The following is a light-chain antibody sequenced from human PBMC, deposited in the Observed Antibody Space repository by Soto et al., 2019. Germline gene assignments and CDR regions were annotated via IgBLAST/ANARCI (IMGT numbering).Light chain of an antibody. Sequence: QSVLTQPPSVSEAPRQRVTISCSGSSSNIGNNNVNWYQQLQGKAPTHLMFYEILLPSGVSDRFSGSKYGTSVSLAISGLHSEDEADYYCSAWYDSLNGYVFGTGTKVTVL. CDR2: YEI. CDR1: SSNIGNNN. V-gene: IGLV1-36*01. CDR3: SAWYDSLNGYV. J-gene: IGLJ1*01.